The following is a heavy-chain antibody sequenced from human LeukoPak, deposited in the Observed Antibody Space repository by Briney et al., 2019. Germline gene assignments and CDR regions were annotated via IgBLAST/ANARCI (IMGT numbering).Heavy chain of an antibody. J-gene: IGHJ6*02. CDR1: GFTFSNYW. CDR2: INSDGSST. D-gene: IGHD3-10*01. Sequence: GGSLRLSCAASGFTFSNYWMHWVRQAPGKGLVWVSRINSDGSSTSYADSVKGRLTISRDNAKNTLFLQMNSLRAEDTAMYYCARDYGRSRDYGMDVWGQGTTVTVSS. V-gene: IGHV3-74*01. CDR3: ARDYGRSRDYGMDV.